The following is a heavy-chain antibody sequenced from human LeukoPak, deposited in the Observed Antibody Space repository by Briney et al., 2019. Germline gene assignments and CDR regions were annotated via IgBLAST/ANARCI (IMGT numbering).Heavy chain of an antibody. CDR3: ARAHDSSGYEPYYFDY. CDR1: GFTFSSYW. V-gene: IGHV3-74*01. Sequence: GGSLRLSCAASGFTFSSYWMHWVRQAPGKGLVWVSRINSDGSSTSYADSVKGRFTISRDNAKNTLYLQMNSLRAEDTAVYYCARAHDSSGYEPYYFDYWGQGTLVTVSS. D-gene: IGHD3-22*01. CDR2: INSDGSST. J-gene: IGHJ4*02.